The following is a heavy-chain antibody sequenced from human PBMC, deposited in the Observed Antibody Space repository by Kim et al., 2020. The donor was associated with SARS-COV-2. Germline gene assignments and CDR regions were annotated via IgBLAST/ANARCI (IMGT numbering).Heavy chain of an antibody. J-gene: IGHJ6*02. V-gene: IGHV3-23*01. Sequence: GGSLRLSCAASGFTFNTNVMSWVRQAPGKGLEWVSTISATGRTDYAQSVKGRFTISRDNSKNTMYLQMSSLRAEDTAVYYCAKGISQSYYYGMDVWGQGTTVTVSS. CDR3: AKGISQSYYYGMDV. CDR2: ISATGRT. CDR1: GFTFNTNV. D-gene: IGHD2-15*01.